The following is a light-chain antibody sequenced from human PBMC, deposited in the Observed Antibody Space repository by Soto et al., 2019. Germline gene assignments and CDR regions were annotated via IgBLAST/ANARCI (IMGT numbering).Light chain of an antibody. Sequence: DIQMTQSPSSLSASVGDRVTITCQATQDISNYLNWYQQKPGKAPRLLLYDAANLKTGVPSRFSGSGSGTDFTFTIRSLQPEDFATYYCQQYDNLPLTFGGGTKVEIK. CDR1: QDISNY. V-gene: IGKV1-33*01. CDR3: QQYDNLPLT. J-gene: IGKJ4*01. CDR2: DAA.